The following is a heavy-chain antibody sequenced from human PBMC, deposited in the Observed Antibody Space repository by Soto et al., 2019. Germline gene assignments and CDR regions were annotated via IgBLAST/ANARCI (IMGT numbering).Heavy chain of an antibody. CDR1: GGSISISSYY. Sequence: SEPRSLTCTVSGGSISISSYYWGWIRQPPGKGLELIGSIYYSGSTYYNPSLKSRVTISVDTSKNQFSLKLSSVTAADTAVYYCARPRRSSSWLVDYWGQGTLVTVS. CDR3: ARPRRSSSWLVDY. J-gene: IGHJ4*02. V-gene: IGHV4-39*01. D-gene: IGHD6-13*01. CDR2: IYYSGST.